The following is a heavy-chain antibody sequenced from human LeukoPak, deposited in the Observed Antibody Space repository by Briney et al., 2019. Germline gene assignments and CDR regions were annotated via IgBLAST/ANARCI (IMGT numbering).Heavy chain of an antibody. D-gene: IGHD1-26*01. J-gene: IGHJ4*02. CDR1: GFTFSSYD. CDR2: IGTAGDT. V-gene: IGHV3-13*01. Sequence: GGSLRLSCAASGFTFSSYDMHWVRQATGKGLEWVSAIGTAGDTYYPGSVKGRSTISRENAKNSLYLQMNSLRAGDTAVYYCARRSGSPGYFDYWGQGTLVTVSS. CDR3: ARRSGSPGYFDY.